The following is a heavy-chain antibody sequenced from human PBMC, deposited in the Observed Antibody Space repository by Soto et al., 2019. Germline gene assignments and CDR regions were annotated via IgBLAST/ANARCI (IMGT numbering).Heavy chain of an antibody. CDR2: ISYDGSNK. D-gene: IGHD2-2*01. V-gene: IGHV3-30*18. CDR3: AKGEIVVVPAATMDV. CDR1: GFTFSSYG. J-gene: IGHJ6*02. Sequence: GGSLRLSCAASGFTFSSYGMHWVRQAPRKGLEWVAVISYDGSNKYYADSVKGRFTISRDNSKNTLYLQMNSLRAEDTAVYYCAKGEIVVVPAATMDVWGQGTTVTVSS.